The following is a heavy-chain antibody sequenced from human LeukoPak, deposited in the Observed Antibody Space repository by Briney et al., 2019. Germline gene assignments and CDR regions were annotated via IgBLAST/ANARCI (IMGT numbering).Heavy chain of an antibody. V-gene: IGHV3-43*02. D-gene: IGHD1-1*01. Sequence: PVGSLRLSCAASGFTFDDYAMHWARQAPGKGLEWVSHISGDGGSTYYADSVKGRFIISRDNSKNSLYLHMNSLRIEDTALYYCAKGKLYNWNFFDYWGQGTLVTVSS. J-gene: IGHJ4*02. CDR2: ISGDGGST. CDR1: GFTFDDYA. CDR3: AKGKLYNWNFFDY.